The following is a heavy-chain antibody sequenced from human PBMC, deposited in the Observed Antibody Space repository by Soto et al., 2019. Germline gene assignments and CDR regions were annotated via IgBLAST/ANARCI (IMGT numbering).Heavy chain of an antibody. CDR1: GFTFGSYA. V-gene: IGHV3-7*01. Sequence: AGGSLRLSCAASGFTFGSYAMHWVRQAPGKGLEWVANIKEDGSEKYYVDSVKGRFTISRDNAKNSLYLQMNSLRVEDTAVYYCARAAEAWIQLPQRRSLGGQGTLVTVSS. J-gene: IGHJ4*02. D-gene: IGHD5-18*01. CDR3: ARAAEAWIQLPQRRSL. CDR2: IKEDGSEK.